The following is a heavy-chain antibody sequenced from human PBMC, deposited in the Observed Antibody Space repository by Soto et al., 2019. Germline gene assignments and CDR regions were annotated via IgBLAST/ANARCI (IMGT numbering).Heavy chain of an antibody. CDR3: ARAYLYDSSGYNPWRAFDI. CDR1: GYSFTSYW. Sequence: GESLKISCKGFGYSFTSYWIGWVRQMPGKGLEWMGIIYPGDSDTRYSPSFQGQVTISADKSISTAYLQWSSLKASDAAMYYCARAYLYDSSGYNPWRAFDIWGRGTLVTVSS. D-gene: IGHD3-22*01. CDR2: IYPGDSDT. J-gene: IGHJ3*02. V-gene: IGHV5-51*01.